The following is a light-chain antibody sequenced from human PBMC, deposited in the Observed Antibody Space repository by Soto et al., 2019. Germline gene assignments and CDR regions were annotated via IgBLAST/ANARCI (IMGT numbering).Light chain of an antibody. CDR1: SSDVGGHNY. CDR2: DVN. CDR3: CSFAGSYTFWV. V-gene: IGLV2-14*03. Sequence: QSALTQPASVSGSPGQSITISCAGTSSDVGGHNYVSWYQQHPGKAPKLIIYDVNNRPSGVSNRFSGSKSGNTASLTISGLQAEDEADYYCCSFAGSYTFWVFGGGTKLTVL. J-gene: IGLJ3*02.